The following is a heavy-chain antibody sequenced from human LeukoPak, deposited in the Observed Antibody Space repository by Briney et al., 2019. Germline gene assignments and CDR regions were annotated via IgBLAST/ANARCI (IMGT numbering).Heavy chain of an antibody. CDR3: ARGLAGSQITIFGVVTYNWFDP. CDR1: GYTFTSYD. D-gene: IGHD3-3*01. Sequence: ASVKVSCKASGYTFTSYDINWVRQATGQGLEWMGWMNPNSGNTGYAQKFQGRATMTRNTSISTAYMELSSLRSEDTAVYYCARGLAGSQITIFGVVTYNWFDPWGQGTLVTVSS. V-gene: IGHV1-8*01. CDR2: MNPNSGNT. J-gene: IGHJ5*02.